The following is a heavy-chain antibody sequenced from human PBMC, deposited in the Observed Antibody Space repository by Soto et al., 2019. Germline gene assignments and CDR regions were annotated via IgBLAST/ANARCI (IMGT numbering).Heavy chain of an antibody. V-gene: IGHV3-23*01. Sequence: PGGSLRLSCAASGFIFSSYAMSWVRQAPGKGLEWVSSISGIGHSTYYADSVKGRFTISRDNSKNTPYLQMNSLRAEDTAVYYCAKRIMATIGHFDSWGQGTLVTVSS. J-gene: IGHJ4*02. CDR3: AKRIMATIGHFDS. D-gene: IGHD5-12*01. CDR2: ISGIGHST. CDR1: GFIFSSYA.